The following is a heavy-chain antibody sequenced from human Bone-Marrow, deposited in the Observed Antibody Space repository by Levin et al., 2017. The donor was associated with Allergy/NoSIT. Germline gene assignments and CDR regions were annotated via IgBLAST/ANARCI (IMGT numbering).Heavy chain of an antibody. CDR3: ATSRYCSGGSCSRTPFFDY. Sequence: ASVKVSCKVSGYTLTELSMHWVRQAPGKGLEWMGGFDPEDGETIYAQKFQGRVTMTEDTSTDTAYMELSSLRSEDTAVYYCATSRYCSGGSCSRTPFFDYWGQGTLVTVSS. D-gene: IGHD2-15*01. V-gene: IGHV1-24*01. CDR2: FDPEDGET. CDR1: GYTLTELS. J-gene: IGHJ4*02.